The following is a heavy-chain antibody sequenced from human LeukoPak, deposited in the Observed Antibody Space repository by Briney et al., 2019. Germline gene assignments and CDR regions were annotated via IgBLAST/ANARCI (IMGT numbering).Heavy chain of an antibody. Sequence: ATVKISCKVSGYTFTDYYMHWVQQAPGKGLEWMGLVDPEDGETIYAEKFQGRVTMTEDTSTDTAYMELSSLRSEDTAVYYCATASQWLLIDYWGQGTLVTVSS. D-gene: IGHD6-19*01. CDR2: VDPEDGET. CDR3: ATASQWLLIDY. V-gene: IGHV1-69-2*01. J-gene: IGHJ4*02. CDR1: GYTFTDYY.